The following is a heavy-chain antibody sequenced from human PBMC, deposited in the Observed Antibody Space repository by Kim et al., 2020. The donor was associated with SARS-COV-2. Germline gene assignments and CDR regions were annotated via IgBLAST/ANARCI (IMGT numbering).Heavy chain of an antibody. J-gene: IGHJ4*02. CDR2: IIPNLGRG. D-gene: IGHD2-21*01. CDR1: GGNFNSHP. CDR3: ARDLWLF. Sequence: SVKVSCKASGGNFNSHPITWVRQAPGQGLEWMGGIIPNLGRGNYAPEFRGRLTVTADESSETIYMELGNLRSEDTAIYYCARDLWLFWGQGTLVTVSS. V-gene: IGHV1-69*13.